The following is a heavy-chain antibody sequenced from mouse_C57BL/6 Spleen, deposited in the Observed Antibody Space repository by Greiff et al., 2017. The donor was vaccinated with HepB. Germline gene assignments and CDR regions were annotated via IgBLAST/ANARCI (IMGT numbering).Heavy chain of an antibody. V-gene: IGHV1-50*01. CDR2: IDPSDSYT. CDR3: ARPPSTVVEGYWYVDV. D-gene: IGHD1-1*01. J-gene: IGHJ1*03. CDR1: GYTFTSYW. Sequence: VQLQQPGAELVKPGASVKLSCKASGYTFTSYWMQWVKQRPGQGLEWIGEIDPSDSYTNYNQKFKGKATLTVDTSSSTAYMQLSSLTSEDSAVYYCARPPSTVVEGYWYVDVWGTGTTVTVSS.